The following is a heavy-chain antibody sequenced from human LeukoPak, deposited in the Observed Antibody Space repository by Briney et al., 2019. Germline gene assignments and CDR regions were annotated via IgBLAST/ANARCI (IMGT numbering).Heavy chain of an antibody. CDR1: GYTFTSYG. Sequence: ASVKVSCKASGYTFTSYGISWVRQAPGQGLEWMGWISAYNGNTNYAQKLRGRVTMTTDTSTSTAYMELRSLRSDDTAVYYCARDATRTTGTFPDYWGQGTLVTVSS. CDR3: ARDATRTTGTFPDY. CDR2: ISAYNGNT. J-gene: IGHJ4*02. D-gene: IGHD1-1*01. V-gene: IGHV1-18*01.